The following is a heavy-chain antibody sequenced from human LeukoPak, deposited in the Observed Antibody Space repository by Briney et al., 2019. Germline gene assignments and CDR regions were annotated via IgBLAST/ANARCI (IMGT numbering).Heavy chain of an antibody. CDR2: IYYSGST. Sequence: SETLSLTCAVSGGSISSGGYSWSWIRQPPGKGLEWIGYIYYSGSTNYNPSLKSRVTISLDTSKNQFSLKLNSVTAADTAVYYCARAPAHTHYYDSNGYFDYWGQGTLVTVSS. J-gene: IGHJ4*02. V-gene: IGHV4-61*08. CDR3: ARAPAHTHYYDSNGYFDY. CDR1: GGSISSGGYS. D-gene: IGHD3-22*01.